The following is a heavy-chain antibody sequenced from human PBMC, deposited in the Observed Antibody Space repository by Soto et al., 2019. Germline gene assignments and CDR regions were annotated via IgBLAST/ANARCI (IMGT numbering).Heavy chain of an antibody. CDR1: GGSISSYY. CDR3: ARTFVVGDYYYYYYMDV. CDR2: IYYSGST. J-gene: IGHJ6*03. D-gene: IGHD2-2*01. V-gene: IGHV4-59*01. Sequence: SETLSLTCTVSGGSISSYYWSWIRQPPGKGLEWIGYIYYSGSTNYNPSLKSRVTISVDTSKNQFSLKLSSVTAADTAVYYCARTFVVGDYYYYYYMDVWGKGTTVTVSS.